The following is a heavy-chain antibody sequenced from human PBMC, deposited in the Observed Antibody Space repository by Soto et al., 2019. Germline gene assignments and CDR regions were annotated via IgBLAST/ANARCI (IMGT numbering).Heavy chain of an antibody. CDR2: TNAHTGRS. D-gene: IGHD2-2*01. CDR3: ARDPAGLYLFDY. Sequence: QVRLVQSGGEVRNPGASVKVSCKASGFTFSYYGVSWVRQAPGQGLEWMGFTNAHTGRSGTSKKFHGRVTLSTDTSTNTAYMELRSLRSDDTAVYFCARDPAGLYLFDYWGQVTLLTVSS. V-gene: IGHV1-18*04. J-gene: IGHJ4*02. CDR1: GFTFSYYG.